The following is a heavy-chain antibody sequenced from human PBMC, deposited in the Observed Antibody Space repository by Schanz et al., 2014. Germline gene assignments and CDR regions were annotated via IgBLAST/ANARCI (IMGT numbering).Heavy chain of an antibody. CDR1: GFTLSSYW. V-gene: IGHV3-23*04. Sequence: EVKLVESGGGAVRPGGSLRLSCAASGFTLSSYWMHWVRQVPGKGLEWVSAISGSGGSTYYADSVKGRFTISRDNSKNTLYLQMNSLRAEDTAVYYCARDRGYCSGGSCLTFDYWGQGTLVTVSS. D-gene: IGHD2-15*01. J-gene: IGHJ4*02. CDR2: ISGSGGST. CDR3: ARDRGYCSGGSCLTFDY.